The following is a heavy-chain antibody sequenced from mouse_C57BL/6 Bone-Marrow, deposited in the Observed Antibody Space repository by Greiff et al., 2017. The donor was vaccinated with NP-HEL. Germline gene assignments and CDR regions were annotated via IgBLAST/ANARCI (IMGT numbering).Heavy chain of an antibody. D-gene: IGHD4-1*01. CDR1: GYTFPDYY. J-gene: IGHJ2*01. Sequence: VQLQQSGPVLVKPGASVKMSCKASGYTFPDYYMNWVKQSHGKSLEWIGVINPYNGGTSYNQKFKGKATLTVDKSSSTAYMELNSLTSEDSAVYYGERENWDAGYWGQGTTLTVSS. CDR2: INPYNGGT. CDR3: ERENWDAGY. V-gene: IGHV1-19*01.